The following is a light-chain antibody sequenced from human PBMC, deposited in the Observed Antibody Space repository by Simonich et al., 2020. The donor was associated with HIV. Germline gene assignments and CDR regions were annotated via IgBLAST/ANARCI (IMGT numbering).Light chain of an antibody. V-gene: IGKV4-1*01. CDR1: QSVLYNSNNNNY. Sequence: DIVMTQSPASLAVSLGERATINCQSSQSVLYNSNNNNYLTWYQQKPGQPPNLLIYWAPTRESGVPDRFSGSGSETDFTLTISSLQAEDVAVYYCQQYHSTPPYTFGQGTKVDIK. J-gene: IGKJ2*01. CDR3: QQYHSTPPYT. CDR2: WAP.